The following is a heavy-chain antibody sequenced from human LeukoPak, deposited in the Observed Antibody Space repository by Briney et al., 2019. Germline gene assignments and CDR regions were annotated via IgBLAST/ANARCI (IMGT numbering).Heavy chain of an antibody. CDR2: ISSSGSTI. CDR1: GFTFSSYE. J-gene: IGHJ4*02. V-gene: IGHV3-48*03. D-gene: IGHD3-22*01. Sequence: PGGSLRLSXAASGFTFSSYEMNWVRQAPGKGLEWVSYISSSGSTICYADSVKGRFTISRDNAKNSLYLQMNSLRAEDTAVYYCARDSVDSSGYSLWPLDYWGQGTLVTVSS. CDR3: ARDSVDSSGYSLWPLDY.